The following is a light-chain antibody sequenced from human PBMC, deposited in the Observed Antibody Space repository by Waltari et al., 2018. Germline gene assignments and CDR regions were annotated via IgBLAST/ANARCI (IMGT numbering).Light chain of an antibody. CDR2: NNN. CDR3: VAWDDSLNRRYV. V-gene: IGLV1-44*01. Sequence: QSVLTQPPSASGTPGQRVIISCSGSTSNIGSNVVSWFQQVPGSAPKLLIHNNNRRPTAVPDRFSGSKSGTSASLAISGLRPEDEADYYCVAWDDSLNRRYVFGTGTRVTVL. J-gene: IGLJ1*01. CDR1: TSNIGSNV.